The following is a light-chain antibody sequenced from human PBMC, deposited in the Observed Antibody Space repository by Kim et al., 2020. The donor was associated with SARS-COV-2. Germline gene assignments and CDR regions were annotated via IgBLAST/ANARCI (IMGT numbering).Light chain of an antibody. Sequence: ASVGDRVTITCRASQGINNYLAWFQQKPGKVPKSLIYDASSLQTGVPSKFSGSGSGTDFTLTISSLQPDDFATYYCQQYSTYPLTCGGGTKVDIK. V-gene: IGKV1-16*02. J-gene: IGKJ4*01. CDR3: QQYSTYPLT. CDR1: QGINNY. CDR2: DAS.